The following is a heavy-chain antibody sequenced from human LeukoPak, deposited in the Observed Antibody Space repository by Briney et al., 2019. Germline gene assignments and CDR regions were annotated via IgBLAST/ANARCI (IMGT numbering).Heavy chain of an antibody. CDR2: IYHTGRT. D-gene: IGHD6-13*01. V-gene: IGHV4-38-2*02. J-gene: IGHJ4*02. Sequence: PSETLSLTFTVSGYSINSGYFWGWIRQPPGKGLEWIGNIYHTGRTYYTPSLKSRVTISVDTSKNQFSLKLSSVTAADTAVYFCASISTAAPPFDYWGQGTLVTVSS. CDR3: ASISTAAPPFDY. CDR1: GYSINSGYF.